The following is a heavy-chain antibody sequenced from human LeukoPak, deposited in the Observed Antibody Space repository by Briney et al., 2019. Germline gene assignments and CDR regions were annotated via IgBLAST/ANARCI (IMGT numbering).Heavy chain of an antibody. J-gene: IGHJ6*02. CDR3: ARETYYYYAMDV. CDR1: GFTFSSYS. Sequence: GGSLRLSCATSGFTFSSYSMNWVRQAPGKGLEWVSSISSSSNFIYYADSVKGRFTISRDNAKSSLFLQMNSLRAEDTAVYYCARETYYYYAMDVWGQGTTVTVSS. CDR2: ISSSSNFI. V-gene: IGHV3-21*01.